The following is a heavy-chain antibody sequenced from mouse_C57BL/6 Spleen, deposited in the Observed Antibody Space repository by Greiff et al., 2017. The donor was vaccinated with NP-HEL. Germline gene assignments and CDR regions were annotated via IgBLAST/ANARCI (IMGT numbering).Heavy chain of an antibody. J-gene: IGHJ2*01. Sequence: VQLQQSGAELVRPGASVTLSCKASGYTFTDYEMHWVKQTPVHGLEWIGAIDPETGGTAYNQKFKGKAILTADKSSSTAYMELRSLTSEDSAVYYCTRWGTGSSLGGYWGQGTTLTVSS. CDR3: TRWGTGSSLGGY. D-gene: IGHD1-1*01. V-gene: IGHV1-15*01. CDR1: GYTFTDYE. CDR2: IDPETGGT.